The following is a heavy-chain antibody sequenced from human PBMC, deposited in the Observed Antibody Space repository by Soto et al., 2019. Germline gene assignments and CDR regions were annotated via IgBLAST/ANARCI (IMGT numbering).Heavy chain of an antibody. J-gene: IGHJ4*02. CDR1: GFTFSSYA. Sequence: PGGSLRLSCAASGFTFSSYAMSWVRQAPGKGLEWVSAISGSGGSTYYADSVKGRFTISRDNSKNTLYLQMNSLRAEDTAVYYCAKERLRRYCSSTSCYFYWGQGTLVTVSS. CDR2: ISGSGGST. CDR3: AKERLRRYCSSTSCYFY. D-gene: IGHD2-2*01. V-gene: IGHV3-23*01.